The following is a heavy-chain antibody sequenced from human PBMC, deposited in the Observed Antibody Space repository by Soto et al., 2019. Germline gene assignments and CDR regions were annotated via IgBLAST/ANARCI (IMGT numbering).Heavy chain of an antibody. D-gene: IGHD2-15*01. V-gene: IGHV4-39*01. CDR2: IYYSGST. CDR1: GGSISSSSYY. CDR3: ARHPGYNWSLLQQPGGY. Sequence: QLQLQESGPGLVKPSETLSLTCTVSGGSISSSSYYWGWIRQPPGKGLEWIGSIYYSGSTYYNPSLKSRVTISVDTSKNQFSLKLSSVTAADTAVYYCARHPGYNWSLLQQPGGYWGQGTLVTVS. J-gene: IGHJ4*02.